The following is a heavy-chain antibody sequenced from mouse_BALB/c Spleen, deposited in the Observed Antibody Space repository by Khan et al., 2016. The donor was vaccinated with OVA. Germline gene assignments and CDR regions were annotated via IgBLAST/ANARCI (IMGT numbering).Heavy chain of an antibody. D-gene: IGHD1-1*01. V-gene: IGHV3-2*02. J-gene: IGHJ2*01. CDR2: ISYSGNT. CDR3: ARVYGGDFDY. Sequence: EVQLQELGPGLVKPSQSLSLICTVTGYSITSDYAWNWIRQFPGNKLEWMGFISYSGNTNYNPSLKSRISITRDTSKNQFFLQLNSVTTEDTATYYCARVYGGDFDYWGQGTTLTVSS. CDR1: GYSITSDYA.